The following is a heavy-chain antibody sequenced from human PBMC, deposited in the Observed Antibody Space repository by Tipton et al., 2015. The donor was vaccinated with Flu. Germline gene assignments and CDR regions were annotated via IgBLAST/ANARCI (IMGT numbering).Heavy chain of an antibody. D-gene: IGHD2-15*01. J-gene: IGHJ4*02. CDR3: ARATYSPLYCSGGSCYVWDY. CDR2: IKQDGSEK. Sequence: LSLTCAASGFTFSSYWMSWVRQAPGKGLEWVANIKQDGSEKYYVDSVKGRFTISRDNAENSLYLQMNSLTAEDTALYYCARATYSPLYCSGGSCYVWDYWGQGTLVTVSS. V-gene: IGHV3-7*01. CDR1: GFTFSSYW.